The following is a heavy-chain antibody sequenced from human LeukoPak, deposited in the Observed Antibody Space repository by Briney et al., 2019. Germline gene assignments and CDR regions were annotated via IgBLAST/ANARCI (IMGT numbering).Heavy chain of an antibody. CDR2: IVESGTDT. Sequence: PGGSLRLSCTASGFTFSTYAMNWVRQAPGKGLEWVSSIVESGTDTYYADSVKGRFTISRDNSKNTLYLQMNSLRAEDTAVYYCAKDLAVVIGYWGQGTLVTVSS. J-gene: IGHJ4*02. CDR3: AKDLAVVIGY. V-gene: IGHV3-23*01. D-gene: IGHD4-23*01. CDR1: GFTFSTYA.